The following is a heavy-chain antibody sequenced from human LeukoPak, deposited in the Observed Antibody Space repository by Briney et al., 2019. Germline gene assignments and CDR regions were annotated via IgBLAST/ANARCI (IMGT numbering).Heavy chain of an antibody. CDR3: ARVRYNWNRPDWFDP. V-gene: IGHV5-51*01. CDR1: GYSFTSYW. CDR2: IYPGDSDT. J-gene: IGHJ5*02. Sequence: GESLKISCKGSGYSFTSYWIGWVRQMPGKGLEWMGIIYPGDSDTRYSPSFQGQVTISADKSISTAYLQWSSPKASDTAMYYCARVRYNWNRPDWFDPWGQGTLVTVSS. D-gene: IGHD1-20*01.